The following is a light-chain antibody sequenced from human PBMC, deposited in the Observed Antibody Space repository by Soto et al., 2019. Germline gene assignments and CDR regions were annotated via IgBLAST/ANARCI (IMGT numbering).Light chain of an antibody. J-gene: IGKJ4*01. Sequence: DIHMTQSPSSLSASVGDRVTITCRASQSISSYLYWYQKKPGKAPKLLIYAASSLQSGVPSRFSGSGSGTDFTLTISSLQPEDFATYYCQQSYSTPLTFGGGTKVEIK. CDR2: AAS. V-gene: IGKV1-39*01. CDR1: QSISSY. CDR3: QQSYSTPLT.